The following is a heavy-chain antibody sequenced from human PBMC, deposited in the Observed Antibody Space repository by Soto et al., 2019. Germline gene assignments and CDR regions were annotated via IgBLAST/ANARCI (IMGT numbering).Heavy chain of an antibody. CDR3: ARGRGRYSSGWSWFDP. J-gene: IGHJ5*02. CDR1: GGTIRSPDW. V-gene: IGHV4-4*02. CDR2: IFQSGST. D-gene: IGHD6-19*01. Sequence: SETLSLTCGVSGGTIRSPDWWTWVRQPPGKGLEWIGEIFQSGSTNYTPSLESRVTISVGKSKNQFSLTLTSVTAADTAVYFCARGRGRYSSGWSWFDPWGQGILVTVSS.